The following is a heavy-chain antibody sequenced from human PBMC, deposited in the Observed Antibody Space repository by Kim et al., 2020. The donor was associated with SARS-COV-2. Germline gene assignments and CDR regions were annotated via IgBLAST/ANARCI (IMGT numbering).Heavy chain of an antibody. CDR1: GGSFSGYY. D-gene: IGHD3-16*02. CDR3: SKAVLGELSP. Sequence: SETLSLTCAVYGGSFSGYYWSWIRKSPGKGLEWIGQINHSGSTNYSPALKSRVTISVDTSKNQFSLKMSAVTAAATAIYYCSKAVLGELSPWGQGTLVTV. V-gene: IGHV4-34*01. J-gene: IGHJ5*02. CDR2: INHSGST.